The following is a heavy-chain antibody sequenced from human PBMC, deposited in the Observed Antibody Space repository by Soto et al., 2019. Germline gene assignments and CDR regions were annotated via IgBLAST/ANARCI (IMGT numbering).Heavy chain of an antibody. Sequence: QVQLVQSGAEVKKPGSSVKVSCKASGGTFSSYAISWVRQAPGQGLEWMGGIIPIFGTANYAQKFQGRVTMTADESTSTAYMELSSRRSEDTAVYYGARESVGGGGTGYWGQGTLVTVSS. CDR2: IIPIFGTA. D-gene: IGHD1-1*01. V-gene: IGHV1-69*12. CDR1: GGTFSSYA. CDR3: ARESVGGGGTGY. J-gene: IGHJ4*02.